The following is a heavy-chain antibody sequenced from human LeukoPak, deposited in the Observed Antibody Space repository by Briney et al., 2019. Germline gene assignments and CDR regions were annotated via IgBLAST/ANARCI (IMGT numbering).Heavy chain of an antibody. D-gene: IGHD3-10*01. CDR3: ARDITMVRGVIITRWFDP. Sequence: ASVKVSCKASGYTFTSYYMHWVRQAPGQGLEWMGIINPSGGSTSYAQKFQGRATMTRDTSTSTVYMELSSLRSEDTAVYYCARDITMVRGVIITRWFDPWGQGTLVTVSS. V-gene: IGHV1-46*01. CDR1: GYTFTSYY. CDR2: INPSGGST. J-gene: IGHJ5*02.